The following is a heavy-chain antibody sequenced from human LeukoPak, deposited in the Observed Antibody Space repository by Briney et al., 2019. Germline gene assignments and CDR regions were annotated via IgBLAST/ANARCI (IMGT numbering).Heavy chain of an antibody. CDR3: ARDPDSSGYYDY. J-gene: IGHJ4*02. D-gene: IGHD3-22*01. Sequence: ASVKVSCKASGGTFSSYAISWVRQAPGQGLEWMGGIIPIFGTANYAQKFQGRVTITADESTGTAYMELSSLRSEDTAVYYCARDPDSSGYYDYWGQGTLVTVSS. CDR2: IIPIFGTA. CDR1: GGTFSSYA. V-gene: IGHV1-69*13.